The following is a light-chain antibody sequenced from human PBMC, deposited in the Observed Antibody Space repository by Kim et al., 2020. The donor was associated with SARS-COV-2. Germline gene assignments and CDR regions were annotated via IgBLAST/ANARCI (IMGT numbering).Light chain of an antibody. CDR1: ALPDQY. J-gene: IGLJ2*01. CDR3: LSADSSESYVV. CDR2: RDT. V-gene: IGLV3-25*03. Sequence: SYELTQAPSVSVSPGQTARITCSGEALPDQYVYWHQQKPGQAPVLVIYRDTERPSGIPERFSGSSSGTTVTLTISGVQAEDEADYYCLSADSSESYVVFGGGTKLTVL.